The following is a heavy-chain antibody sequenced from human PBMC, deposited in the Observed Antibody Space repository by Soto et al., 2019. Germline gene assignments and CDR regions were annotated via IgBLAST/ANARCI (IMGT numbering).Heavy chain of an antibody. V-gene: IGHV3-15*01. CDR3: TTTYDSSPDAFDI. CDR1: GFTFSNAW. D-gene: IGHD3-22*01. Sequence: VGSLRLSCAASGFTFSNAWMSWVRQARGKGLEWVGRIKSKTDGGTTDYAAPVEGRFTISRDDSKNTLYLQMNSLKTEDTAVYYCTTTYDSSPDAFDIWGQGTMVTVS. J-gene: IGHJ3*02. CDR2: IKSKTDGGTT.